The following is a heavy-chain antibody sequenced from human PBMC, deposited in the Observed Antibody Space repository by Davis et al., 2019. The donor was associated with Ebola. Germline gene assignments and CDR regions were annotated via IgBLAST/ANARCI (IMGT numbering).Heavy chain of an antibody. CDR2: INHSGST. D-gene: IGHD5-12*01. Sequence: SETLSLSCAVYGGSFSGYYWSWIRQPPRKGLEWIGEINHSGSTNYNPSLKSRVTISVDTSKNQFSLKLSSVTAADTAVYYCAKGYDNFDYWGQGTLVTVSS. V-gene: IGHV4-34*01. CDR1: GGSFSGYY. J-gene: IGHJ4*02. CDR3: AKGYDNFDY.